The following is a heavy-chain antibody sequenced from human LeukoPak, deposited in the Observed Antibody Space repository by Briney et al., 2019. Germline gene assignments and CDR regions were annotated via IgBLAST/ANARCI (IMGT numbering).Heavy chain of an antibody. V-gene: IGHV1-2*02. CDR2: INPNSGGT. Sequence: GGSLRLSCAASGFTFSSYDMHWVRQAPGQGLEWMGWINPNSGGTNYAQKFRGRVAMTRDTSISTAYMELSRLRSDDTAVYYCARDPPGVRYGRPIFDFWGQGTLVTVSS. J-gene: IGHJ4*02. D-gene: IGHD2-8*01. CDR1: GFTFSSYD. CDR3: ARDPPGVRYGRPIFDF.